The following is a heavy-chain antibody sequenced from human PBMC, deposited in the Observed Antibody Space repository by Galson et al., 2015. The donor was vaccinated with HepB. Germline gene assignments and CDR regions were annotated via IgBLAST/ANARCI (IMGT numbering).Heavy chain of an antibody. J-gene: IGHJ5*02. CDR3: ARVHLLGFGKLSVPYWFDP. Sequence: ETLSLTCAVYGEPFSGYYWSWIRQPPGKELEWIGEINHSGRTNYNPSLKSRVTMSVDTSKNQFSLQLSSVAAADTAVYYCARVHLLGFGKLSVPYWFDPWGQGTLVTVSS. CDR2: INHSGRT. V-gene: IGHV4-34*01. CDR1: GEPFSGYY. D-gene: IGHD3-10*01.